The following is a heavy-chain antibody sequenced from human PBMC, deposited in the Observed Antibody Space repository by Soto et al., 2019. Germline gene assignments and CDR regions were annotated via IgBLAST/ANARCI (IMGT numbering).Heavy chain of an antibody. J-gene: IGHJ5*02. V-gene: IGHV1-69*06. CDR2: IMPIFAAP. Sequence: QVQLMQSGAEVKKPGSSVKVSCKASGGTISTNVISWVRQAPGQGLEWMGEIMPIFAAPNNAQKFQGRLTITADTSTTTVYMELSSLTAEDTAVYFCATGARYCSGGRCYPDAWGQGTLVIVSS. CDR1: GGTISTNV. D-gene: IGHD2-15*01. CDR3: ATGARYCSGGRCYPDA.